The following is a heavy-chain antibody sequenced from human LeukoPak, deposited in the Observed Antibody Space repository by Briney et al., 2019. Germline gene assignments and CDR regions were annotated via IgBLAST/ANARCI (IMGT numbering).Heavy chain of an antibody. CDR1: GFTFGDYA. CDR2: IQAKAYGGAT. J-gene: IGHJ4*02. Sequence: PGRSLRLSCSTSGFTFGDYAMSWVRHAPGKGLEWVGFIQAKAYGGATKYAASVNGRFSISRDDSQSIANLQMNDLKTEDTAVYYCTRAPHPRCSSSGCYLDYWGQGTLVTVSS. CDR3: TRAPHPRCSSSGCYLDY. V-gene: IGHV3-49*04. D-gene: IGHD2-2*01.